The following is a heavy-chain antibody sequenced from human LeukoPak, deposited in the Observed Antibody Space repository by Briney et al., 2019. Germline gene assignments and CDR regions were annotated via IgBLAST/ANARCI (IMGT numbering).Heavy chain of an antibody. CDR2: IYYSGST. CDR1: GGSISSYY. CDR3: ARAGGIRSSALDLDY. V-gene: IGHV4-59*01. J-gene: IGHJ4*02. Sequence: PSETLSLTCTVSGGSISSYYWSWIRQPPGKGLEWIGYIYYSGSTNYNPSLKSRVTISLDTSKNQFSLNLNSVTAADTAVYYCARAGGIRSSALDLDYWGQGTLVTVSS. D-gene: IGHD3-10*01.